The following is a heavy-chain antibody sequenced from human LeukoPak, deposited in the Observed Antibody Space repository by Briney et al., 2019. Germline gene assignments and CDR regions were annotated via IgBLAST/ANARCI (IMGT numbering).Heavy chain of an antibody. CDR1: GYTFTGYY. J-gene: IGHJ4*02. CDR3: ARDPPRGPKGRQSSGCPDFDY. D-gene: IGHD6-19*01. CDR2: INPNSGGT. Sequence: GASVKVSCKASGYTFTGYYMHWVRQAPGQGLEWMGWINPNSGGTNYAQKFQGRVTTTRDTSISTAYMELSRLRSDDTAVYYCARDPPRGPKGRQSSGCPDFDYWGQGTLVTVSS. V-gene: IGHV1-2*02.